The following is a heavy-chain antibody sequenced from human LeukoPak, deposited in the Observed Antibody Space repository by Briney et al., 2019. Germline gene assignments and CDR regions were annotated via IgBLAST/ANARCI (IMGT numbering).Heavy chain of an antibody. V-gene: IGHV3-33*01. CDR1: GFTFSSYG. J-gene: IGHJ4*02. D-gene: IGHD3-22*01. CDR3: ARGDYDSSGLFDY. CDR2: IWYDGSNK. Sequence: GGSLRLSCAASGFTFSSYGMHWVRQAPGKGLEWVAVIWYDGSNKYYADSVKGRFTISRDNSKNTLYLQMNSLRAEDTAVYYCARGDYDSSGLFDYWGQGTLVTVSS.